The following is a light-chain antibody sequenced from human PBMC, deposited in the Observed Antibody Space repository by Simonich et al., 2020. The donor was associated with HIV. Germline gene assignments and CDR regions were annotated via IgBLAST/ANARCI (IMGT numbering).Light chain of an antibody. V-gene: IGLV2-14*01. CDR1: SSDVGGYKY. Sequence: QSALTQPRSVSGSPGQSVTISCTGTSSDVGGYKYVSWYQQHPGKAPKLMIYDVSNRPSGVSNRFSGSKSGSTASLTISGRQAEDEADYYCSSYTSSNTLVFGGGTKLTVL. CDR2: DVS. CDR3: SSYTSSNTLV. J-gene: IGLJ2*01.